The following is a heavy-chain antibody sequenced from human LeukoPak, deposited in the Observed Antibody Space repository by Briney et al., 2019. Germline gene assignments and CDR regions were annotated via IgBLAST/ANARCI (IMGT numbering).Heavy chain of an antibody. CDR1: GFTFSSYA. CDR2: ISGSGGST. Sequence: GGSLRLSCAASGFTFSSYAMSWVRQAPGKGLEWVSAISGSGGSTYYADSVKGRFTISRDNSKSTLYLQMDSLRAEDTAVYYCAKVGTIAAAGHIDYWGQGTLVTVSS. J-gene: IGHJ4*02. CDR3: AKVGTIAAAGHIDY. D-gene: IGHD6-13*01. V-gene: IGHV3-23*01.